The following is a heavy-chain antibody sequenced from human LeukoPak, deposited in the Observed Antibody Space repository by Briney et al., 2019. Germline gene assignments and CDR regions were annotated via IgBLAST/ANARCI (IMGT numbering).Heavy chain of an antibody. CDR1: GYTFTSYA. CDR2: INAGNGNT. V-gene: IGHV1-3*01. J-gene: IGHJ4*02. Sequence: ASVKVSCKASGYTFTSYAMHWVRQAPGQRLEWMGWINAGNGNTKYSQKFHGRVTITRDTSASTAYMELSSLRSEDTAVYYCARSGYDILTGYYIDWGQGTLVTVSS. CDR3: ARSGYDILTGYYID. D-gene: IGHD3-9*01.